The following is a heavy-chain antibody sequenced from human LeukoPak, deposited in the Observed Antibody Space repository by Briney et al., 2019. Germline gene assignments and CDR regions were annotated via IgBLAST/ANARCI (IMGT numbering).Heavy chain of an antibody. CDR2: INPSGGST. J-gene: IGHJ6*03. CDR3: ARAVGPRYCSSTSCPSDYMDV. CDR1: GDTFTSYY. Sequence: ASVKVSCKASGDTFTSYYMHWARQAPGQGLEWMGIINPSGGSTSYAQKFQGRVTMTRDTSTSTVYMELSSLRSEDTAVYYCARAVGPRYCSSTSCPSDYMDVWGKGTTVTVSS. V-gene: IGHV1-46*01. D-gene: IGHD2-2*01.